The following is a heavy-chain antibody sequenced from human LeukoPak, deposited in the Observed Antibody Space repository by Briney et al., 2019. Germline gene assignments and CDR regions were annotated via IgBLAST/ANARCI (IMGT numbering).Heavy chain of an antibody. D-gene: IGHD3-10*01. CDR1: GFRFGGFW. J-gene: IGHJ4*02. V-gene: IGHV3-30*02. CDR3: AKVSYGSGSYRSGGLDY. CDR2: IRYDGSNK. Sequence: GGSLRLSCEASGFRFGGFWMNWVRQAPGKGLEWVAFIRYDGSNKYYADSVKGRFTISRDNSKNTLYLQMNSLRAEDTAVYYCAKVSYGSGSYRSGGLDYWGQGTLVTVSS.